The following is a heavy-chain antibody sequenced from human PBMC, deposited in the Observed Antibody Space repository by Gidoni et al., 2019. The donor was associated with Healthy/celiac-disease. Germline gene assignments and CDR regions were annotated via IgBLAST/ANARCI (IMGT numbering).Heavy chain of an antibody. Sequence: KGLEWVSYISSSSSTIYYADSVKGRFTISRDNAKNSLYLQMNSLRDEATAVYYCARDKWLVHWYFDLWGRGTLVTVSS. D-gene: IGHD6-19*01. CDR3: ARDKWLVHWYFDL. CDR2: ISSSSSTI. V-gene: IGHV3-48*02. J-gene: IGHJ2*01.